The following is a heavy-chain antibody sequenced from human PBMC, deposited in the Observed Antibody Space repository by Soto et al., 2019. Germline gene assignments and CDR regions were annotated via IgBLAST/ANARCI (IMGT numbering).Heavy chain of an antibody. Sequence: GESLKISCKGSGYSFANYWIGWVRQMPGKGLEWMGIIYPRDSDIRYSPSFQGQVIISADKSISTAYLQWSSLKASDSATYYCARPMVGASSNFVYWCQGTLGTVFS. D-gene: IGHD1-26*01. J-gene: IGHJ4*02. CDR1: GYSFANYW. V-gene: IGHV5-51*01. CDR2: IYPRDSDI. CDR3: ARPMVGASSNFVY.